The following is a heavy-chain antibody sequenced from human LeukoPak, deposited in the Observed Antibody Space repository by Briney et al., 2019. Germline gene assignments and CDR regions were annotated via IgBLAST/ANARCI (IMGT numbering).Heavy chain of an antibody. CDR1: GGSISSYY. CDR3: AREAYTKRSGHWSPSTEYFQH. Sequence: SETLSLTCTVSGGSISSYYWSWIRQPPGKGLEWIGYIYYSGSTNYNPSLKSRVTISVDTSKNQFSLKLSSVTAADTAVYYCAREAYTKRSGHWSPSTEYFQHWGQGTLVTVSS. J-gene: IGHJ1*01. CDR2: IYYSGST. V-gene: IGHV4-59*01. D-gene: IGHD3-3*01.